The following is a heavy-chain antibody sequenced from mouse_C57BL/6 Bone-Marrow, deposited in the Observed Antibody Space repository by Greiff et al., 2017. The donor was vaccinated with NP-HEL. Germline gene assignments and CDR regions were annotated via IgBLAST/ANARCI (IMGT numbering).Heavy chain of an antibody. D-gene: IGHD2-1*01. CDR2: IYPSDSET. CDR1: GYTFTSYW. CDR3: ARDGNPYYYAMDY. J-gene: IGHJ4*01. V-gene: IGHV1-61*01. Sequence: QVQLKQPGAELVRPGSSVKLSCKASGYTFTSYWMDWVKQRPGQGLEWIGNIYPSDSETHYNQKFKDKATLTVDKSSSTAYMQLSSLTSEDSAVYYCARDGNPYYYAMDYWGQGTSVTVSS.